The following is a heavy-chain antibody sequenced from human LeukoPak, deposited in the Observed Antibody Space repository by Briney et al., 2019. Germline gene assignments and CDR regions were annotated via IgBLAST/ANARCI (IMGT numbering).Heavy chain of an antibody. V-gene: IGHV3-23*01. CDR2: ISGSGGST. CDR3: AKIHGTTSSWPFGY. J-gene: IGHJ4*02. Sequence: GGSLRLSCAASRFIFSSYAMSWVRQAPGKGLEWVSGISGSGGSTYYADSVKGRFTISRDNSKNTLYLQMNSLRAEDTAVYFCAKIHGTTSSWPFGYWGQGTLVTVSS. D-gene: IGHD6-13*01. CDR1: RFIFSSYA.